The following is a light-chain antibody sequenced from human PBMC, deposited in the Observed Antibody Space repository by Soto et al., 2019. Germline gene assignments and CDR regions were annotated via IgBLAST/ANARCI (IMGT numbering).Light chain of an antibody. CDR3: LQHNVFPRT. V-gene: IGKV1-17*01. J-gene: IGKJ1*01. Sequence: DIQMTQSPSTLSGSVGDRVTITCRASQAIRNDLAWYQQKPGRAPKRLIYGSSSLQSGVPSRFSGRGSGTEFTLTISSLQPEDFATYYCLQHNVFPRTFGQGTKVDIK. CDR1: QAIRND. CDR2: GSS.